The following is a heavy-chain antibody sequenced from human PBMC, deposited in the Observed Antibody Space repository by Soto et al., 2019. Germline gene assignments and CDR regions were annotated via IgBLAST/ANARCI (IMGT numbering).Heavy chain of an antibody. CDR1: GFTCSSYW. CDR3: ARDHYLVMDV. CDR2: IKQDGSEK. J-gene: IGHJ6*02. D-gene: IGHD3-10*01. V-gene: IGHV3-7*01. Sequence: EVQLVESGGGLVQPGGSLRLSCAASGFTCSSYWMSWVRQAPGKGLEWVANIKQDGSEKYYVDSVKGRFTISRDNAKTSLYLQMNSLRVEDTAVYYCARDHYLVMDVWGQGTTVTVS.